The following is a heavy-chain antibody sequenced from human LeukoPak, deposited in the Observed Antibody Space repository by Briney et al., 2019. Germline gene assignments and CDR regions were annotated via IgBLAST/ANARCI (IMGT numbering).Heavy chain of an antibody. J-gene: IGHJ6*02. D-gene: IGHD3-10*01. CDR1: GFTVSSNY. V-gene: IGHV3-53*01. CDR3: ARLGAGMVRGTIPYYNYAMDV. CDR2: IYSGGYT. Sequence: PGGSLRLSCAASGFTVSSNYMSWVRQAPGKGLEWVSVIYSGGYTNYADSVKGRFTISRDNSKNTLYLQMNSLRVEDTAMYYCARLGAGMVRGTIPYYNYAMDVWGQGTTVTVSS.